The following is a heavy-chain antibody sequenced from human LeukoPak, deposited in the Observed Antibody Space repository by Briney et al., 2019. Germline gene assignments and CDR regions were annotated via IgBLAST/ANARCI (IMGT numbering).Heavy chain of an antibody. CDR3: ARQRADYFYHYLDV. CDR2: VYYGGNA. Sequence: MPSETLSLTCTVSGGSISSSSYYWDWVRQPPGKGLEWIGNVYYGGNAFYNSSLESRVTISVDMSKNQFSLKLTSLTAADTAVYYCARQRADYFYHYLDVWGKGTSVTVSS. V-gene: IGHV4-39*01. CDR1: GGSISSSSYY. J-gene: IGHJ6*03.